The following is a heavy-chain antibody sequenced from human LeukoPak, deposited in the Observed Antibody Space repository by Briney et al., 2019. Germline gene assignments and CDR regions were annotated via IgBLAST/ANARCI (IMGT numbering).Heavy chain of an antibody. CDR1: GFSFSNAW. CDR2: IKSKSDGGTT. D-gene: IGHD3-22*01. J-gene: IGHJ5*02. CDR3: TTDHSTHYDSSGTGSYH. V-gene: IGHV3-15*01. Sequence: GGSLRLSCAASGFSFSNAWMNWVRQAPGKGLEWVGRIKSKSDGGTTDYAAPVKGRFTISRDDSKNTLYVQMNSLKSEDTAVYYCTTDHSTHYDSSGTGSYHWGQGTLVTVSS.